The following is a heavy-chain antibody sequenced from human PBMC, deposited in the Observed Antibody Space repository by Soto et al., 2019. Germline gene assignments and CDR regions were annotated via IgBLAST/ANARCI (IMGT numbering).Heavy chain of an antibody. J-gene: IGHJ4*02. Sequence: SETLSLTCTVSGGSISSYYWSWIRQPPGKGLEWIGYIYYSGSTNYNPSLKSRVTISVDTSKNQFSLKLSSVTAADTAVYYCARAGLGDGSDYWGQGTLVTAPQ. V-gene: IGHV4-59*08. CDR1: GGSISSYY. CDR3: ARAGLGDGSDY. D-gene: IGHD1-26*01. CDR2: IYYSGST.